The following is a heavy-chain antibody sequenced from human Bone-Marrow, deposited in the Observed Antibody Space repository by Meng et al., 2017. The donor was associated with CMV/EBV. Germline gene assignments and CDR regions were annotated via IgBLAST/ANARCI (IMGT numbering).Heavy chain of an antibody. J-gene: IGHJ4*02. CDR2: IIPILGIA. CDR3: ARDTSLRYYYDSIG. CDR1: GGTFSSYT. Sequence: SVKVSCKASGGTFSSYTISWVRQAPGQGLEWMGRIIPILGIANYAQKFQGRVTITADKSTSTAYMELSSLRSEDTAVYYCARDTSLRYYYDSIGWGQGTLVTVSS. V-gene: IGHV1-69*04. D-gene: IGHD3-22*01.